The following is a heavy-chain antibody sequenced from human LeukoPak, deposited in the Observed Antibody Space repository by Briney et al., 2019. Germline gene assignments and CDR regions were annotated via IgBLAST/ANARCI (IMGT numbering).Heavy chain of an antibody. CDR2: IWYDGSNK. J-gene: IGHJ4*02. CDR3: ARIGRDCSGGGCYPPDY. D-gene: IGHD2-15*01. CDR1: GFTFRSFG. Sequence: GGSLRLSCAVSGFTFRSFGMRWVRQAPGKGLEWVAIIWYDGSNKYYTDSVKGRFTVSRDNSKNTLYLQMNSLRAEDTAVYYCARIGRDCSGGGCYPPDYWGQGTLVTVSS. V-gene: IGHV3-33*01.